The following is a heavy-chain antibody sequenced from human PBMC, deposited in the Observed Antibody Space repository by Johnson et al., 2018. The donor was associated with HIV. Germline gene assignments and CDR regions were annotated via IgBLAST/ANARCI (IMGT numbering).Heavy chain of an antibody. CDR3: ARGGQWGATDGFDI. D-gene: IGHD6-19*01. Sequence: QVQLVESGGGVVQPGRSLRLSCAASGFTFSSYAVHWVRQAPGKGLEWVAVISYDGSNKYYADSVKGRFTISRDNAKNSLYLQMNSLRAEDTAVYYCARGGQWGATDGFDIWGQGTMVTVSS. CDR1: GFTFSSYA. J-gene: IGHJ3*02. CDR2: ISYDGSNK. V-gene: IGHV3-30*04.